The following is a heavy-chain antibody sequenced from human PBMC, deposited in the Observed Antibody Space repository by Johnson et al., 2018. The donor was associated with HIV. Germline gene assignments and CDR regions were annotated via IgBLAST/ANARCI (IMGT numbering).Heavy chain of an antibody. CDR1: GFTFRSYA. Sequence: VQLVESGGGLVQPGGSLRLSCATSGFTFRSYAMHWVRQAPGKGLEWVSGVNWNGGSTGYGDSVKGRFTISRDNAKNSLYLQMNSLRAEDTAFYYCQGGYSSGWYSNAFDIWGQGTMVTVSS. V-gene: IGHV3-20*04. D-gene: IGHD6-19*01. CDR3: QGGYSSGWYSNAFDI. J-gene: IGHJ3*02. CDR2: VNWNGGST.